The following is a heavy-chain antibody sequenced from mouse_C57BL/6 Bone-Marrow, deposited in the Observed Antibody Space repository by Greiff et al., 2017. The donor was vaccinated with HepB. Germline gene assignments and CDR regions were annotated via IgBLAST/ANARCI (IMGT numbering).Heavy chain of an antibody. J-gene: IGHJ4*01. Sequence: EVNVVESGGGLVQPKGSLKLSCAASGFSFNTYAMNWVRQAPGKGLEWVARIRSKSNNYATYYADSVKDRFTISRDDSESMLYLQMNNLKTEDTAMYYCVRHGLLYDAMDYWGQGTSVTVSS. CDR2: IRSKSNNYAT. V-gene: IGHV10-1*01. CDR1: GFSFNTYA. CDR3: VRHGLLYDAMDY. D-gene: IGHD2-12*01.